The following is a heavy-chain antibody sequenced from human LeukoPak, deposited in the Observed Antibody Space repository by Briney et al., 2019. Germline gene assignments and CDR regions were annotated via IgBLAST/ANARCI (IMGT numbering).Heavy chain of an antibody. Sequence: GGSLRLSCVASGFTFSSYAMHWVRQAPGKGLEYVSGISINGGRTYYANSVKGRLTISRDNSKNTLYLQMGSLRPEDMAVYYCARYNNYYDSWGQGTLVTVSS. CDR1: GFTFSSYA. V-gene: IGHV3-64*01. J-gene: IGHJ5*01. CDR3: ARYNNYYDS. CDR2: ISINGGRT.